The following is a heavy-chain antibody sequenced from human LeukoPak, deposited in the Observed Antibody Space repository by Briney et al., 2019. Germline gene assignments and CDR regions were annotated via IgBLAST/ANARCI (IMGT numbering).Heavy chain of an antibody. D-gene: IGHD3-3*01. CDR1: GGTFSSYA. CDR2: IIPIFGTA. Sequence: SVKVSCKASGGTFSSYAISWVRQAPGQGLEWMGGIIPIFGTANYAQKFQGRVTITTDESTSTAYMELSSLRSEDTAVYYCARPLVWSGYMSDAFDIWGQGTMVTVSS. V-gene: IGHV1-69*05. CDR3: ARPLVWSGYMSDAFDI. J-gene: IGHJ3*02.